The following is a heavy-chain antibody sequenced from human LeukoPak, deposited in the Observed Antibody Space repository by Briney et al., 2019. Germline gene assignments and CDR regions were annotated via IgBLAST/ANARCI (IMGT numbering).Heavy chain of an antibody. V-gene: IGHV4-4*07. CDR1: GGSIIGYY. J-gene: IGHJ5*02. D-gene: IGHD2-15*01. CDR3: ARVDCSGGSCYSDNWFDP. Sequence: PSETLSLTCTVSGGSIIGYYWTWVRQPAGQGLEWIGRIYTNGRTNYNPSLKSRVTISVDTSKNQFSVKLNFVTAADTAVYYCARVDCSGGSCYSDNWFDPWGQGTLVTVSS. CDR2: IYTNGRT.